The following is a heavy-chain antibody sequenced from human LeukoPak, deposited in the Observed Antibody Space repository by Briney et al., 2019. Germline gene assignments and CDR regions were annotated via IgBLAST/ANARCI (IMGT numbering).Heavy chain of an antibody. CDR3: TRVSLVAASVFFDY. CDR1: GFTFSDYA. CDR2: IRSKAYGGTT. V-gene: IGHV3-49*04. J-gene: IGHJ4*02. D-gene: IGHD2-15*01. Sequence: PGGSLRLSCTASGFTFSDYAMSWVRQAPGKGLEWVSFIRSKAYGGTTEYAASVKGRFTISGDDSKSIAYLQMNSLKTEDTAVYYCTRVSLVAASVFFDYWGQGTLVTVSS.